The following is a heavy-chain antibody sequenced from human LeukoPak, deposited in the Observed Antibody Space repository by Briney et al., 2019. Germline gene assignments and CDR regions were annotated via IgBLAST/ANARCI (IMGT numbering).Heavy chain of an antibody. CDR3: ARDQANYDFWSGYYRDYYYGMDV. CDR2: ISGGGGST. CDR1: GFTFSAYA. J-gene: IGHJ6*02. V-gene: IGHV3-23*01. Sequence: GGSLRLSCAASGFTFSAYAMSWVRQTPGKGLEWVSGISGGGGSTYYADSVKGRFTISRDNAKNSLYLQMNSLRAEDTAVYYCARDQANYDFWSGYYRDYYYGMDVWGQGTTVTVSS. D-gene: IGHD3-3*01.